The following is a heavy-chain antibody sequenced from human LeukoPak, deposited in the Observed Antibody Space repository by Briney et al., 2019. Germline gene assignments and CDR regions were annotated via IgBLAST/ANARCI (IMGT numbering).Heavy chain of an antibody. CDR1: GFTFGNAW. CDR2: ISSSSSYI. CDR3: ARVEGPDIVVVPDYYMDV. V-gene: IGHV3-21*01. Sequence: GGSLRLSCAASGFTFGNAWMSWVRQAPGKGLEWVSSISSSSSYIYYADSVKGRFTISRDNAKNSLYLQMNSLRAEDTAVYYCARVEGPDIVVVPDYYMDVWGKGTTVTVSS. J-gene: IGHJ6*03. D-gene: IGHD2-2*01.